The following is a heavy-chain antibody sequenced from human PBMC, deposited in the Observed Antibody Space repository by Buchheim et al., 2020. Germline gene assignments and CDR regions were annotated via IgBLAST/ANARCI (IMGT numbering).Heavy chain of an antibody. Sequence: QVQLQQSGPGLVKPSQTLSLTCAISGDSVASNSAAWNWIRQSPSRGLEWLGRTYYRSKWYNDYALSVKSRITVNPDTSTNQLSLQLNSVTPEDTAVYYCARDVTLERPSFYYYYMDVWGTGTT. CDR2: TYYRSKWYN. J-gene: IGHJ6*03. CDR3: ARDVTLERPSFYYYYMDV. D-gene: IGHD1-1*01. CDR1: GDSVASNSAA. V-gene: IGHV6-1*01.